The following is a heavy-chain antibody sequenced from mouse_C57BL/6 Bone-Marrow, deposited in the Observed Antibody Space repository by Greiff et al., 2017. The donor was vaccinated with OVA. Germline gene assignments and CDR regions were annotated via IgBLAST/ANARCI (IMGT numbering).Heavy chain of an antibody. Sequence: VQLQQSGPVLVKPGASVKMSCKASGYTFTDYYMNWVKQSHGKSLEWIGVINPYNGGTSYNQKFKGKATLTVDKSSSTAYMELNSLTSEDSAVYYCARPYYYGSRDYAMDYWGQGTSVTVSS. CDR2: INPYNGGT. CDR1: GYTFTDYY. J-gene: IGHJ4*01. CDR3: ARPYYYGSRDYAMDY. V-gene: IGHV1-19*01. D-gene: IGHD1-1*01.